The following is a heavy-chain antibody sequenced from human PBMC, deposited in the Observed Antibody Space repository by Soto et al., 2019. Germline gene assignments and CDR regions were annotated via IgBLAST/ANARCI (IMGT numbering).Heavy chain of an antibody. CDR1: GGSISSYY. V-gene: IGHV4-59*01. CDR3: ARAEVVVAATRLAFDP. Sequence: PSETLSLTCTVSGGSISSYYWSWIRQPPGKGLEWIGYIYYSGSTNYNPSLKGRVTISVDTSKNQFSLKLSSVTAADSAVYYCARAEVVVAATRLAFDPWGQGTLVTVSS. D-gene: IGHD2-15*01. CDR2: IYYSGST. J-gene: IGHJ5*02.